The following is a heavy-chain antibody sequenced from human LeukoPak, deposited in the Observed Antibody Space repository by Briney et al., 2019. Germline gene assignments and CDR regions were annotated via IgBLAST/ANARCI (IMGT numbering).Heavy chain of an antibody. CDR2: SYHSGNT. Sequence: SETLSLTCAVSGGSISSSNWWSWVRQPPGKGLEWIGESYHSGNTNYNPSLKSRVTISVDKSKNQFSRKLSSVTAADTAVYYCARARTYYYDSSGYLLDYFDYWGQGTLVSVSS. D-gene: IGHD3-22*01. V-gene: IGHV4-4*02. CDR3: ARARTYYYDSSGYLLDYFDY. J-gene: IGHJ4*02. CDR1: GGSISSSNW.